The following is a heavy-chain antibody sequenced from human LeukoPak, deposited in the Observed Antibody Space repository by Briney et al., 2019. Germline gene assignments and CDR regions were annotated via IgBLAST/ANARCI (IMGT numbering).Heavy chain of an antibody. D-gene: IGHD3-22*01. Sequence: GGSLRLSCAASGFTFSTYSMNWVRQAPGKGLEWVASISSSSSYIYYADSVRGRVTISRDNAKNSLHLQMNSLRAEATAVYYCARVYTFYFESGGYFGYWGQGALVTVSS. CDR2: ISSSSSYI. CDR3: ARVYTFYFESGGYFGY. V-gene: IGHV3-21*01. J-gene: IGHJ4*02. CDR1: GFTFSTYS.